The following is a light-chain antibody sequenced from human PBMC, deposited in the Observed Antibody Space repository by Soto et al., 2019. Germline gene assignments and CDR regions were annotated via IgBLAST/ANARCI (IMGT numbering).Light chain of an antibody. CDR1: QSISSW. V-gene: IGKV1-5*03. CDR2: KAS. Sequence: DIQMTQSPSTLSASVGDRVTITCRASQSISSWLAWYHQKPGKAPKLLIYKASSLESGVPSRFSGSGSGTEFPLTISILQPDDLATYYCQQYNSSPFTFGPGTKVDIK. J-gene: IGKJ3*01. CDR3: QQYNSSPFT.